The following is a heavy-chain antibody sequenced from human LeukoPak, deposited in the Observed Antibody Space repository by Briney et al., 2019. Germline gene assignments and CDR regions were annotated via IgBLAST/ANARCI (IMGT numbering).Heavy chain of an antibody. D-gene: IGHD6-13*01. CDR3: ARGMDGYSTNWFDP. J-gene: IGHJ5*02. V-gene: IGHV3-21*01. Sequence: PGGSLRLSCAASGFTFSSYSMNWVRQAPGKGLEWVSSISSSSSYIYYADSVKGRFTISRDNAKNSLYLQMNSLRAEDTAVYYCARGMDGYSTNWFDPWGQGTLVTVSS. CDR1: GFTFSSYS. CDR2: ISSSSSYI.